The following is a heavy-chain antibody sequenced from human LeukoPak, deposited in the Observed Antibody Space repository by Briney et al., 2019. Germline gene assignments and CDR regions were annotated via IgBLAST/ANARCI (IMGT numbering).Heavy chain of an antibody. CDR2: ISYDGSNK. CDR1: GFTFSSYG. D-gene: IGHD6-19*01. CDR3: ARQVVAVAAPFDY. J-gene: IGHJ4*02. V-gene: IGHV3-30*03. Sequence: GGSLRLSCAASGFTFSSYGMHWVRQAPGKGLEWVAVISYDGSNKYYADSVKGRFTISRDNSKNTLYLQMNSLRAEDTAVYYCARQVVAVAAPFDYWGQGTLVTVSS.